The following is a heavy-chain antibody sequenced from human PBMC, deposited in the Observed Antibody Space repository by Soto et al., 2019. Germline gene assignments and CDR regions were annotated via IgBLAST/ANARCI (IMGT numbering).Heavy chain of an antibody. J-gene: IGHJ3*02. V-gene: IGHV4-61*01. CDR3: ARYRLRGFDI. CDR1: GGSVSSGSYY. D-gene: IGHD4-17*01. Sequence: PSETLSLTCTVSGGSVSSGSYYWSWIRQPPGKGLEWIGYIYYSGSTNYNPSLKSRVTISVDTSKNQFSLKLSSVTAADTAVYYCARYRLRGFDISGQGTMVTVSS. CDR2: IYYSGST.